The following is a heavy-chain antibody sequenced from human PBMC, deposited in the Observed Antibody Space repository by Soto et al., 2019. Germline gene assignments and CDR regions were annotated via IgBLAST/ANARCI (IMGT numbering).Heavy chain of an antibody. CDR3: TRDLGYQLLYDYYYYMDV. Sequence: GGSLSLSCPASGFPFCDYAMSWFRQAPGKGLEWVGFIRSKAYGGTTEYAASVKGRFTISRDDSKSIAYLQMNSLKTEDTAVYYCTRDLGYQLLYDYYYYMDVWGKGTTVTVSS. CDR2: IRSKAYGGTT. D-gene: IGHD2-2*02. V-gene: IGHV3-49*03. J-gene: IGHJ6*03. CDR1: GFPFCDYA.